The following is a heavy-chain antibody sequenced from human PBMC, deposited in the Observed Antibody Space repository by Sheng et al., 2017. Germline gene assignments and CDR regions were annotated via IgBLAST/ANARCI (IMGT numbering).Heavy chain of an antibody. CDR2: ISYDGSKK. CDR1: GFTFTTYG. Sequence: QVQLVESGGRVVQPGRSLRLSCVASGFTFTTYGMHWVRQAPGKGLEWVAVISYDGSKKYYADFVRGRFTIARDNSKNTVYLEMNNLRSEDTAVYYCAKDHGVSPGCPLDWGPG. D-gene: IGHD3-3*01. J-gene: IGHJ4*02. V-gene: IGHV3-30*18. CDR3: AKDHGVSPGCPLD.